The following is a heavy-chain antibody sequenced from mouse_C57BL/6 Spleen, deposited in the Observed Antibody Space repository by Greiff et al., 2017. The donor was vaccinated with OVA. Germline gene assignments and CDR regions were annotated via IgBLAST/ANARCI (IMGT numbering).Heavy chain of an antibody. J-gene: IGHJ3*01. CDR2: ISSGGDYI. D-gene: IGHD2-1*01. CDR1: GFTFSSYA. Sequence: EVQVVESGEGLVKPGGSLKLSCAASGFTFSSYAMSWVRQTPEKRLEWVAYISSGGDYIYYADTVKGRFTISRDNARNTLYLQMSSLKSEDTAMYYCTRGGYGNYFAYWGQGTLVTVSA. V-gene: IGHV5-9-1*02. CDR3: TRGGYGNYFAY.